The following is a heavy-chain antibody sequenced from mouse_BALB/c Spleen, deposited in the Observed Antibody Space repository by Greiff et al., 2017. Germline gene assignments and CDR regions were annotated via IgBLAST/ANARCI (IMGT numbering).Heavy chain of an antibody. V-gene: IGHV5-12-2*01. CDR1: GFTFSSYT. CDR3: ARLNSSYYYGSSYDYAMDY. Sequence: DVQLVESGGGLVQPGGSLKLSCAASGFTFSSYTMSWVRQTPEKRLEWVAYISNGGGSTYYPDTVKGRFTISRDNAKNTLYLQMSSLKSEDTAMYYCARLNSSYYYGSSYDYAMDYWGQGTSVTVSS. CDR2: ISNGGGST. J-gene: IGHJ4*01. D-gene: IGHD1-1*01.